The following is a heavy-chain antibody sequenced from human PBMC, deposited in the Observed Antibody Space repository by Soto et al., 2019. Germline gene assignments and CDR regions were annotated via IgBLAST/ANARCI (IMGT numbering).Heavy chain of an antibody. Sequence: QVKLVQSGAEVKKPGASVKVSCKACGYTFTSYAMHWVRQAPGQRREWMGWINAGNGNTKYSQKFQGRVTITRDTSASTAYMELSSLRSEDTAVYYCARGRFDLAHDYWGQGTLVTVSS. CDR1: GYTFTSYA. CDR2: INAGNGNT. CDR3: ARGRFDLAHDY. J-gene: IGHJ4*02. V-gene: IGHV1-3*01.